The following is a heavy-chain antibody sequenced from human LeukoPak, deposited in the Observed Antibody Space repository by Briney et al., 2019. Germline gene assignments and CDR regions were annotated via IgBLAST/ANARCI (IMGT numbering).Heavy chain of an antibody. CDR1: GFTFRSYW. V-gene: IGHV3-7*01. CDR2: IKQDGSEK. CDR3: ARDRGRNSFDY. J-gene: IGHJ4*02. Sequence: GGSLRLSCAASGFTFRSYWMSWVRQAPGKGLEWVANIKQDGSEKYYVDSVKGRFTISRDNSKNSLYLQLTSLRAEDTALYYCARDRGRNSFDYWGQGTLVSVSS. D-gene: IGHD1-14*01.